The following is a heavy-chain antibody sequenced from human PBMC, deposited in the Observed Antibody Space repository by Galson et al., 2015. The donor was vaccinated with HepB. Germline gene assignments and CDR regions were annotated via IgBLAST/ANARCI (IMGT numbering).Heavy chain of an antibody. Sequence: SVKVSCKASGYTFTGYYMHWVRQAPGQGLEWMGWINPNSGGTNYAQKFQGRVTMTRDTSISTAYMELSRLRSDDTAVYYCASNGAITIFGVAYYYYMDVWGKGTTVTVSS. D-gene: IGHD3-3*01. CDR1: GYTFTGYY. V-gene: IGHV1-2*02. CDR2: INPNSGGT. CDR3: ASNGAITIFGVAYYYYMDV. J-gene: IGHJ6*03.